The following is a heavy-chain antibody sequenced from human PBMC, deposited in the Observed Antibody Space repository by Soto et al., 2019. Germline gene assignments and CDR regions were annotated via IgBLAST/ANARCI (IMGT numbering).Heavy chain of an antibody. CDR3: ARISSSSHYFDC. J-gene: IGHJ4*02. V-gene: IGHV1-18*01. Sequence: ASVKVSCKASGYTFSTYDISWVRQAPGQGLEWMGWISAYNGYTNYAQKLQGRVTMTTDTSTSTAYMELRSLRSDDTAVYYCARISSSSHYFDCWGQGTLVTVSS. CDR1: GYTFSTYD. CDR2: ISAYNGYT. D-gene: IGHD6-6*01.